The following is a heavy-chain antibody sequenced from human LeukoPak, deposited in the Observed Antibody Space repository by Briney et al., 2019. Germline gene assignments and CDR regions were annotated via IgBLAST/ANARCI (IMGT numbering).Heavy chain of an antibody. J-gene: IGHJ3*02. V-gene: IGHV4-30-4*01. D-gene: IGHD5-12*01. CDR3: AREGRVATNAFDI. CDR1: GGSINSGDYY. CDR2: IYYSGST. Sequence: PSETLSLTCTVSGGSINSGDYYWSWIRQPPGXXXXXXGYIYYSGSTYYNPSLKSRVTISVDTSKNQFSLKLSSVTAADTAVYYCAREGRVATNAFDIWGQGTMVTVSS.